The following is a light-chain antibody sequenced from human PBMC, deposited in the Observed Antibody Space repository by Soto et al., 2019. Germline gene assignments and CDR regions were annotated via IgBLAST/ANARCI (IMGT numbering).Light chain of an antibody. Sequence: QSALTQPASVSGSPGQSITISCTGTNSDVGGYTYVSWYQQHPGKAPKLMIYDVSNRPSGVSNRFSGSKSGNTASLTISGLQADDEGDYYCSSYTSSSTPYVFGTGTKVTVL. CDR2: DVS. CDR3: SSYTSSSTPYV. V-gene: IGLV2-14*03. CDR1: NSDVGGYTY. J-gene: IGLJ1*01.